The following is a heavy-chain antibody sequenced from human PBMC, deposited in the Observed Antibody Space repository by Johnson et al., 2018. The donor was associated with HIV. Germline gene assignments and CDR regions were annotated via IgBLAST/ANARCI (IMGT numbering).Heavy chain of an antibody. D-gene: IGHD5-24*01. CDR3: TTDQPRGMGDAFDI. Sequence: VQLVESGGGLVKPGGSLRLSCAASGFTFSNAWMSWVRQAPGKGLEWVGRIKSKTDGGTTDYAAPVKGRFTISRDDSKNTLYLQMKSLKTGDTAVYYCTTDQPRGMGDAFDIWGQGTMVTVSS. CDR2: IKSKTDGGTT. V-gene: IGHV3-15*01. J-gene: IGHJ3*02. CDR1: GFTFSNAW.